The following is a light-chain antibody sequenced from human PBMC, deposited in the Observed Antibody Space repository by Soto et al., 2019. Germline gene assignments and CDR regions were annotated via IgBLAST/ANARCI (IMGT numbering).Light chain of an antibody. J-gene: IGKJ5*01. CDR2: AAS. CDR3: QQTYSTLSIT. Sequence: DIQMTQSPSSLSASVGDRVTITCRASDSIARHLNWYQQKPGRAPNLLIYAASSLQNGVPSRFRGGGSGTDFTLTISNLQPEDFATYYCQQTYSTLSITFGQGTRLEIK. CDR1: DSIARH. V-gene: IGKV1-39*01.